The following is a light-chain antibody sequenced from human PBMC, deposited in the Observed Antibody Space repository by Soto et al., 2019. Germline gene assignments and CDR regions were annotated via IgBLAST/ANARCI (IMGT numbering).Light chain of an antibody. Sequence: DIQMTQSPSTLSASVGDRVTITCRASQNINNWLAWYQQKPGKAPKLLIYRASSLENGVPSRFSGRGSGTDFIFTITSLQPDDFATYYCQQDSSDSTLGQVNKVDIK. CDR2: RAS. CDR1: QNINNW. V-gene: IGKV1-5*03. CDR3: QQDSSDST. J-gene: IGKJ1*01.